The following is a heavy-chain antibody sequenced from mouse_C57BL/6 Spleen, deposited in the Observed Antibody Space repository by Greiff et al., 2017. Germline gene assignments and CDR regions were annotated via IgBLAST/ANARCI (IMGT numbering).Heavy chain of an antibody. J-gene: IGHJ2*01. D-gene: IGHD2-4*01. V-gene: IGHV1-7*01. CDR1: GYTFTSYW. Sequence: QVQLQQQSGAELAKPGASVKLSCKASGYTFTSYWMHWVKQRPGQGLEWIGYINPSSGYTKYNHKFKDKATLSADKSSSTAYMQLSSLTYEDSAVYYCASRADDYDVDYWGQGTTLTVSS. CDR3: ASRADDYDVDY. CDR2: INPSSGYT.